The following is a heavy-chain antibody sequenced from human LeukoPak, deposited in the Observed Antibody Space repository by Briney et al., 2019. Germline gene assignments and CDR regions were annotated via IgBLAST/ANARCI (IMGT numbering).Heavy chain of an antibody. CDR1: GFTFSSYW. CDR3: VKHSAPVLAAARFDY. CDR2: ISGSGTNT. Sequence: GGSLRLSCAASGFTFSSYWMSWVRQAPGKGLEWVSVISGSGTNTYYADSVKGRFTISRDNSKNTLYLQMNSLRAEDTALYYCVKHSAPVLAAARFDYWGQGTLVTVSS. D-gene: IGHD2-2*01. V-gene: IGHV3-23*01. J-gene: IGHJ4*02.